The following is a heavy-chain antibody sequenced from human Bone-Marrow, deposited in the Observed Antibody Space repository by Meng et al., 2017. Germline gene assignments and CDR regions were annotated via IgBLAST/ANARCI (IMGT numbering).Heavy chain of an antibody. CDR3: ARAKRLGPSMIFDY. CDR2: IYYSGST. D-gene: IGHD2/OR15-2a*01. V-gene: IGHV4-59*01. Sequence: GSLRLSCTVSGGSISSYYWSWIRQPPGKGLEWIGYIYYSGSTNYNPSLKSRVTISVDTSKNQFSLKLSSVTAADTAVYYCARAKRLGPSMIFDYWGQGTLVTVSS. J-gene: IGHJ4*02. CDR1: GGSISSYY.